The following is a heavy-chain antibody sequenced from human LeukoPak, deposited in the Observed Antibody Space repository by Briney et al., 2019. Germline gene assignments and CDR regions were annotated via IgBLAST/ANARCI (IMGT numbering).Heavy chain of an antibody. V-gene: IGHV3-21*04. CDR3: AKDGNIVGATNLDY. CDR2: ISSSSSYI. D-gene: IGHD1-26*01. Sequence: PGGSLRLSCAASGFTFSSYSMNWVRQAPGKGLEWVSSISSSSSYIYYADSVKGRFTISRDNAKNTLYLQMNSLRAEDTAVYYCAKDGNIVGATNLDYWGQGTLVTVSS. CDR1: GFTFSSYS. J-gene: IGHJ4*02.